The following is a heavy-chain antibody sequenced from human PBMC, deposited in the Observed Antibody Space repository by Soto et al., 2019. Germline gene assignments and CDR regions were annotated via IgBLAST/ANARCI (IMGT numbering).Heavy chain of an antibody. CDR2: INHSGST. J-gene: IGHJ6*02. CDR1: GGSFSGYY. D-gene: IGHD6-6*01. Sequence: SETLSLTCAVYGGSFSGYYWSWIRQPPGKGLEWIGEINHSGSTNYNPSLKSRVTISVDTSKNQFSLKLSSVTAADTAVYYCARASYSSSFPSGGTARRNYYYYGMDVWGQGTTVTVSS. CDR3: ARASYSSSFPSGGTARRNYYYYGMDV. V-gene: IGHV4-34*01.